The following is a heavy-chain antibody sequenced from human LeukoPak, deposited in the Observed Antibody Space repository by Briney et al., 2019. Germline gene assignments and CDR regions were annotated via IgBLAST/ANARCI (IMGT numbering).Heavy chain of an antibody. CDR1: GGSISSYY. CDR3: ARSHRYSSGWYGFFD. CDR2: IYYSGST. V-gene: IGHV4-59*01. Sequence: TSETLSLTCTVSGGSISSYYWSWIRQPPGKGLEWIGYIYYSGSTNYNPSLKSRVTISVDTSKNQFSLKLSSVTAADTAVYYCARSHRYSSGWYGFFDWGQGTLVTVSS. D-gene: IGHD6-19*01. J-gene: IGHJ4*02.